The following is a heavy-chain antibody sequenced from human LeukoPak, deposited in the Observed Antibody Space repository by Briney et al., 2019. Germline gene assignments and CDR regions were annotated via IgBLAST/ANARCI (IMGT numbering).Heavy chain of an antibody. CDR2: ISGSGGST. CDR1: GFTFSSYA. Sequence: GGSLRLSCAASGFTFSSYAMSWVRQAPGKGLEWVSAISGSGGSTYYADSVKGRFTISRDNSKNTLYLQMNSLRAEHTAVYYCAKDFKVVATQLAPPDAVDIWGQGTMVTVSS. CDR3: AKDFKVVATQLAPPDAVDI. D-gene: IGHD5-12*01. V-gene: IGHV3-23*01. J-gene: IGHJ3*02.